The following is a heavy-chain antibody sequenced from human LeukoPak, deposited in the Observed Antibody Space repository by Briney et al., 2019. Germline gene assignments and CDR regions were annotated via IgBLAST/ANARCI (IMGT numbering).Heavy chain of an antibody. Sequence: SETLSLTCTVSGGSISSSFYYWGWIRQPPGKGLEWIGSIYYNGSTYDSPPLRSRVTISVVTSKNQFSLKLSSVTAADMAVYYCASLTTVTHAFDYWGQGTLVTVSS. V-gene: IGHV4-39*01. CDR3: ASLTTVTHAFDY. CDR1: GGSISSSFYY. J-gene: IGHJ4*02. CDR2: IYYNGST. D-gene: IGHD4-17*01.